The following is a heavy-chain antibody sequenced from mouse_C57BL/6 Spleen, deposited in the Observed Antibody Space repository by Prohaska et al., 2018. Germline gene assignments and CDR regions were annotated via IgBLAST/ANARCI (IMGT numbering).Heavy chain of an antibody. Sequence: LKMSCKASGYTFTDYNMHWVKQSHGKSLEWIGYINPNNGGTSYNQKFKGKATLTVNKSSSTAYMELRSLTSEDSAVYYCARCDSNFPFAYWGQGTLVTVSA. CDR2: INPNNGGT. J-gene: IGHJ3*01. V-gene: IGHV1-22*01. CDR3: ARCDSNFPFAY. D-gene: IGHD2-5*01. CDR1: GYTFTDYN.